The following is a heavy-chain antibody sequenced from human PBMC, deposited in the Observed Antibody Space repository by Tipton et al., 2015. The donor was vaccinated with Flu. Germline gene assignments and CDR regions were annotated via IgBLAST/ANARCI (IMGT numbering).Heavy chain of an antibody. D-gene: IGHD1-26*01. V-gene: IGHV3-7*01. CDR1: GFSLSSYW. J-gene: IGHJ4*02. CDR3: ARDKVVGATFFDY. CDR2: IKQDGGEI. Sequence: SLRLSCAASGFSLSSYWMSWVRQAPGKGPEWVANIKQDGGEIYYVDSVKGRFTISRDNAKNSLYLQMNSLRVEDTAVYYCARDKVVGATFFDYWGRGTLVTVSS.